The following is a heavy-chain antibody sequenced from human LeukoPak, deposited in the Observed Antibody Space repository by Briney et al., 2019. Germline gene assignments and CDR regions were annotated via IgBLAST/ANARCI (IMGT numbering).Heavy chain of an antibody. CDR2: IYYSGST. CDR1: GGSISSYY. CDR3: ARLRTVLDSSGYPSSDY. Sequence: SETLSLTCTVSGGSISSYYWSWIRQPPGKGLEWIGSIYYSGSTYYNPSLKSRVTISVDTSKNQFSLKLSSVTAADTAVYYCARLRTVLDSSGYPSSDYWGQGTLVTVSS. J-gene: IGHJ4*02. V-gene: IGHV4-39*01. D-gene: IGHD3-22*01.